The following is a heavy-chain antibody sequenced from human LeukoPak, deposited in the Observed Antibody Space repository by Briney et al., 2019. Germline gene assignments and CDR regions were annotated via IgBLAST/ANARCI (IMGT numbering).Heavy chain of an antibody. Sequence: PSETLSLTCTVSGGSISSGGYYWSWIRQHPGKGLEWIGYIYYSGSTYYNPSLKSRVTISVDTSKSQFSLKLSSVTAADTAVYYCAREGLYCSGGSCYWKDYWGQGTLVTVSS. J-gene: IGHJ4*02. CDR3: AREGLYCSGGSCYWKDY. CDR1: GGSISSGGYY. D-gene: IGHD2-15*01. V-gene: IGHV4-31*03. CDR2: IYYSGST.